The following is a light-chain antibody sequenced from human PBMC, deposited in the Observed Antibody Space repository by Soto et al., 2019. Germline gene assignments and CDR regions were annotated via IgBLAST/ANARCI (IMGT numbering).Light chain of an antibody. CDR2: RAS. V-gene: IGKV3-20*01. CDR3: QQYGSSFT. J-gene: IGKJ3*01. Sequence: EIVLTQSPGTLSLSPGERATLSCRASQSVSSSYLAWYQQKPGQAPRLLIYRASSRATGIPDRFSGSGSATDFTLTISRLEPADFAVYYCQQYGSSFTFGPGTKVDIK. CDR1: QSVSSSY.